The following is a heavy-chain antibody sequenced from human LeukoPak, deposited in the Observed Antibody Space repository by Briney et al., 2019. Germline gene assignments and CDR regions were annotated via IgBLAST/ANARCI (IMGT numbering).Heavy chain of an antibody. Sequence: ASVKLSCKASGYTFTEYYMNWVRQAPGQGLEWMGWIHPNSGGTNYAQKFQGRVTMTRDTSISTAYMELSRLTSDDTAVYYCGRKSAARKTSEFDYWGQGTLVTVSS. V-gene: IGHV1-2*02. CDR3: GRKSAARKTSEFDY. D-gene: IGHD6-6*01. CDR2: IHPNSGGT. CDR1: GYTFTEYY. J-gene: IGHJ4*02.